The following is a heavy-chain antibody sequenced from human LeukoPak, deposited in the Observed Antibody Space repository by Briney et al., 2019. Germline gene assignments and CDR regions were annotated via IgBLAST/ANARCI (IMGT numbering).Heavy chain of an antibody. Sequence: SETLCLTCTASGVSISSGSYYWSWIGQPAGRGLEWIGRIYTSGSTNYNPSLKSLVTISVDTSKNQFSLKLSSVTAADTAVYYCAREAGITGTRHAFDIWGQGTMVTVSS. CDR3: AREAGITGTRHAFDI. D-gene: IGHD1-20*01. CDR1: GVSISSGSYY. J-gene: IGHJ3*02. CDR2: IYTSGST. V-gene: IGHV4-61*02.